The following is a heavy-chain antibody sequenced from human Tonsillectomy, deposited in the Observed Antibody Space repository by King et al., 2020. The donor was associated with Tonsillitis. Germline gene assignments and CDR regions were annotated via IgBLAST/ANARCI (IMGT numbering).Heavy chain of an antibody. J-gene: IGHJ4*02. CDR2: IYYSGST. CDR1: GGSIRSYY. CDR3: ARHRIRVGDVYVDYFDY. Sequence: QLQESGPGLVKPSETLSLSCSVSGGSIRSYYWSWIRQPPGKGLEWIGYIYYSGSTNYNPSLKSRVTISVDTSKNHFSLRLSSVTAADTAVYYCARHRIRVGDVYVDYFDYWGQGTLVTVSS. D-gene: IGHD3-16*01. V-gene: IGHV4-59*08.